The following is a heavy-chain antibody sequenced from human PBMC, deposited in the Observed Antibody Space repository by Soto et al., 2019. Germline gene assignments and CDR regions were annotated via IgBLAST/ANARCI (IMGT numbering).Heavy chain of an antibody. D-gene: IGHD3-22*01. J-gene: IGHJ4*02. Sequence: GGSLRLSCAASGFTFSSYAMSWVRQAPGKGLEWVSAISGSGGSTYYADSVKGRFTISRHNSKNTLYLQMNSLRAEDTAVYYCAKASTLPWDYYDSSGYYGFFDWGQGTLVTVSS. CDR1: GFTFSSYA. CDR2: ISGSGGST. CDR3: AKASTLPWDYYDSSGYYGFFD. V-gene: IGHV3-23*01.